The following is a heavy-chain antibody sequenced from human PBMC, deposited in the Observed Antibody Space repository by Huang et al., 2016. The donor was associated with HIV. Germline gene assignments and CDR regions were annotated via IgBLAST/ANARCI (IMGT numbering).Heavy chain of an antibody. Sequence: EVQLVESGGGLVQPGGSLRLSCAASGFSISSYWMHWVRQAPVKGLVWVSRINRDGSRTSDADSVKGRFTISRDNAKNTLYLQMNSLRAEDTAVYYCARDPRIQSWLNFFDYWGQGTLVSVSS. V-gene: IGHV3-74*01. CDR2: INRDGSRT. CDR3: ARDPRIQSWLNFFDY. D-gene: IGHD3-22*01. CDR1: GFSISSYW. J-gene: IGHJ4*02.